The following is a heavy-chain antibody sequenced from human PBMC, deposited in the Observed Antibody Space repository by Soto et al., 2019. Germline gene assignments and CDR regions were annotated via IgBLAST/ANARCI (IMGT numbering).Heavy chain of an antibody. V-gene: IGHV4-31*03. CDR1: GGSVSSVGYY. D-gene: IGHD3-10*01. CDR3: ARERSGSGRNYYYYYGMDV. J-gene: IGHJ6*04. CDR2: ITYSGNT. Sequence: SETLSLTCTVSGGSVSSVGYYWSWIRQHPGKGLEWIGYITYSGNTYYNPSLESRVTMSADTSKNQFSLKLSSVTAADTAVYYCARERSGSGRNYYYYYGMDVWGKGTTVTVSS.